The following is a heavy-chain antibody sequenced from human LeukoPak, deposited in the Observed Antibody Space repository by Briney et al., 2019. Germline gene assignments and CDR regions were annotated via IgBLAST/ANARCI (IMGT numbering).Heavy chain of an antibody. CDR1: GYTFTSYY. J-gene: IGHJ4*02. V-gene: IGHV1-46*01. CDR3: ARVRCGFNCSGGSCYPDY. D-gene: IGHD2-15*01. CDR2: INPSGGST. Sequence: ASVKVSCKASGYTFTSYYMHWVRQAPGQGLEWMGIINPSGGSTSYAQKFQGRVTMTRDTSTSTVYMELSSLRYGDKAVYYCARVRCGFNCSGGSCYPDYWGQGTLVTVSS.